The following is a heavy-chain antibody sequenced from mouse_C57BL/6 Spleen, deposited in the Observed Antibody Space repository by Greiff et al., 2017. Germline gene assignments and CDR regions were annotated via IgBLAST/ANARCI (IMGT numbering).Heavy chain of an antibody. Sequence: VQLQQPGTVLVRPGASVKLSCKTSGYTFTSYWMHWVKQRPGQGLEWIGAIYPGNSDTSYNQKFKGKAKLTAVTSASTASMELSSLTTEDSAVYYATKREAGAWFAYWGQGTLVTVSA. CDR2: IYPGNSDT. CDR1: GYTFTSYW. J-gene: IGHJ3*01. V-gene: IGHV1-5*01. CDR3: TKREAGAWFAY. D-gene: IGHD4-1*01.